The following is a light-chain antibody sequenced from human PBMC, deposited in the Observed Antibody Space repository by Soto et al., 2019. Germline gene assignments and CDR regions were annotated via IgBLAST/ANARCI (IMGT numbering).Light chain of an antibody. CDR3: MQATQYPPYT. CDR1: QSLLHRDGNTY. V-gene: IGKV2-24*01. Sequence: DLVLTQTPLSSPVTLGQPASISCKSSQSLLHRDGNTYLSWLQQRPGQPPRLLIYKISNRLSGVADRFSGSGAGTDFTLKISRVEADDVGVYYCMQATQYPPYTFGPGTKLEIE. CDR2: KIS. J-gene: IGKJ2*01.